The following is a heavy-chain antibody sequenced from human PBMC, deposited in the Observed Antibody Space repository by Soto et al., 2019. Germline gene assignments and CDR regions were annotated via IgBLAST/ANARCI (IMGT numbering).Heavy chain of an antibody. CDR1: GFTFSSYW. Sequence: GGSLRLSCAASGFTFSSYWMHWVRQAPGKGLVWVSRVNGDGSDTTYADSVRGRFTISRDNTKNTLYLQMNSLRPEDTAVYYCARAQWLADDAFDIWGHGTMVPSPQ. V-gene: IGHV3-74*01. J-gene: IGHJ3*02. CDR2: VNGDGSDT. CDR3: ARAQWLADDAFDI. D-gene: IGHD6-19*01.